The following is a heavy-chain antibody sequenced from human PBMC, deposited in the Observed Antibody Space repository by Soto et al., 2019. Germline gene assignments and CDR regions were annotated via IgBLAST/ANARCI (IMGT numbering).Heavy chain of an antibody. CDR2: IYHSGTT. D-gene: IGHD3-22*01. V-gene: IGHV4-38-2*01. J-gene: IGHJ4*02. CDR3: ARGLYYYDSSGYSPDY. Sequence: PSETLSLTCAVSGYSISSGYYWGWIRQPPGKGLEWIATIYHSGTTYSNPSHKSRVTISVDTSKNQFSLKLSSVTAADTAVYYCARGLYYYDSSGYSPDYWGLGTLVTVSS. CDR1: GYSISSGYY.